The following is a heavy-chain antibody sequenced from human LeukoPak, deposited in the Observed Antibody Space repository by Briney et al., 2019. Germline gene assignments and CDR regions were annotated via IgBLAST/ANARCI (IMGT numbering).Heavy chain of an antibody. Sequence: TGGSLRLSCAASGFTFSSYSMNWVRQAPGKGPEWVSYISSSSSTIYYADSVKGRFTISRDNAKNSLYLQMNSLRAEDTAVYYCARDSRLGIIDYWGQGTLVTVSS. CDR3: ARDSRLGIIDY. D-gene: IGHD7-27*01. V-gene: IGHV3-48*01. CDR1: GFTFSSYS. J-gene: IGHJ4*02. CDR2: ISSSSSTI.